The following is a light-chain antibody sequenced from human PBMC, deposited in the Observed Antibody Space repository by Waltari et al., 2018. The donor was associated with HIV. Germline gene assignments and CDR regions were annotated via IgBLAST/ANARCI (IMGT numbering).Light chain of an antibody. CDR2: QVN. CDR3: SSFAGSNNLMV. CDR1: SSDVGGYNY. J-gene: IGLJ2*01. Sequence: QSALTQPPSASGSPGQSVTIPCTGTSSDVGGYNYVSWYQQHPGKAPKLMIYQVNKRPSGVPARFSGTKSGNRASLTVSGLQAEDEADYYCSSFAGSNNLMVFGGGTKLTVL. V-gene: IGLV2-8*01.